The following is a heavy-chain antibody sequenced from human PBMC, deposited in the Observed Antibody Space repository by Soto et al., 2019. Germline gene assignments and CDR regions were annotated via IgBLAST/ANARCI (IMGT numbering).Heavy chain of an antibody. CDR3: ARGARNYYSFDC. D-gene: IGHD3-10*01. CDR1: GFTFSNYW. V-gene: IGHV3-74*01. Sequence: GGSLRLSCVASGFTFSNYWIHWVRQAPGKGLVWVSRINGDGSSTNYADSVKGQLTISRDTAKNTVYLQMNSLRVEDTAVYYCARGARNYYSFDCWGKGTLVTVSS. J-gene: IGHJ4*02. CDR2: INGDGSST.